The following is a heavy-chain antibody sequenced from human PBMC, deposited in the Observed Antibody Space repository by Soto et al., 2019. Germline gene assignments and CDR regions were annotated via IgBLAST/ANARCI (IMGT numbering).Heavy chain of an antibody. D-gene: IGHD6-13*01. J-gene: IGHJ4*02. V-gene: IGHV3-7*05. CDR1: GFTFSSYW. CDR3: AKDSGSSWYGTQTYFDY. CDR2: IKQDGSEK. Sequence: GGSLRLSCAASGFTFSSYWMSWVRQAPGKGLEWVANIKQDGSEKYYVDSVKGRFTISRDNAKNSLYLQMNSLRAEDTALYYCAKDSGSSWYGTQTYFDYWGQGTLVTVSS.